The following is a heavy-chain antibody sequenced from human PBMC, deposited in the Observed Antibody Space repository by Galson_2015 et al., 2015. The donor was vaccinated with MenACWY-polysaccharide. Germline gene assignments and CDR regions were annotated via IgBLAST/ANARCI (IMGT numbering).Heavy chain of an antibody. Sequence: SVKVSCKAFGGSFSTLSFNWVRQAPGRGLEWMGRIIPGLDKPNYAQRFLGRATITADQSTGTAYMELSSLRSEDTAVYYCASLLGEAPAQTGAFDIWGEGAVVTVSS. J-gene: IGHJ3*02. D-gene: IGHD3-16*01. CDR3: ASLLGEAPAQTGAFDI. V-gene: IGHV1-69*02. CDR1: GGSFSTLS. CDR2: IIPGLDKP.